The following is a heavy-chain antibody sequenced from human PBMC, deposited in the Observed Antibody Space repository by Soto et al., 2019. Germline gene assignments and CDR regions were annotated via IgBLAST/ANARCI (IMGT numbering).Heavy chain of an antibody. CDR2: MNAYNGNT. Sequence: ASLKVSCKASGYTCTNNDVSWVRQATGQGLEWMGWMNAYNGNTNYAQKLQGRVTMTTDTSTSTAYMELRSLRSDDTAVYYCARDSYDSSGYYDYWGQGTLVTVSS. CDR1: GYTCTNND. CDR3: ARDSYDSSGYYDY. V-gene: IGHV1-18*01. J-gene: IGHJ4*02. D-gene: IGHD3-22*01.